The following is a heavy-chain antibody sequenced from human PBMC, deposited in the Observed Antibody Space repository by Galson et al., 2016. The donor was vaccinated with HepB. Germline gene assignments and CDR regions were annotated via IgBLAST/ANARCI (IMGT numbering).Heavy chain of an antibody. J-gene: IGHJ5*02. V-gene: IGHV4-4*07. D-gene: IGHD5-12*01. Sequence: ETLSLTCTVSGGSIRSYFWSWIRQSAGKGLQWIGRIYSAGSSTDDPSLRTHYNPSFKSRVTMSLDTSKNQIFLNVTSVTAADTAVYYCASGRFSGYDLGWFDPWGQGALVTVSS. CDR2: IYSAGSSTDDPSLRT. CDR3: ASGRFSGYDLGWFDP. CDR1: GGSIRSYF.